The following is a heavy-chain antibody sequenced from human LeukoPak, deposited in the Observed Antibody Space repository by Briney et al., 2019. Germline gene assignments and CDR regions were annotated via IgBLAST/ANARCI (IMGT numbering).Heavy chain of an antibody. CDR3: ARVYTYYYELDY. J-gene: IGHJ4*02. CDR2: ISYDGSNK. D-gene: IGHD3-22*01. V-gene: IGHV3-30*04. Sequence: PGRSLRLSCAASGFTFSSYAMHWVRQAPGKGLEWVAVISYDGSNKYYADSVKGRFTISRDNSKNTLYLQMNSLRAEDTAVYYCARVYTYYYELDYWGQGTLVTVSS. CDR1: GFTFSSYA.